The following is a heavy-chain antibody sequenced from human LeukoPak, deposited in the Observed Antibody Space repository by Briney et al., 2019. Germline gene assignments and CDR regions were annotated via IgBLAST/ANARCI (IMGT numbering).Heavy chain of an antibody. CDR1: GGSISSYY. CDR3: ARGTDFWSGYSTYYFDY. Sequence: PSETLSLTCTVSGGSISSYYWSWIRQPPGKGLEWIGYIYYSGSTNYNPSLKSRVTISVDTSKNQFSLKLSSVTAADTAVYYCARGTDFWSGYSTYYFDYWGQGTLVTVSS. J-gene: IGHJ4*02. CDR2: IYYSGST. V-gene: IGHV4-59*01. D-gene: IGHD3-3*01.